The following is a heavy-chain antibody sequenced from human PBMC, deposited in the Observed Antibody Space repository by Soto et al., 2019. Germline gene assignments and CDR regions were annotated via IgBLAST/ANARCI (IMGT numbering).Heavy chain of an antibody. Sequence: EVQLVESGGGLVQPGRSLKLSCVASGFTFDDYVMHWVRQAPGKGLEWVSGISWNSGFIAYADSVTGRFIISRDNAENSLFLEMNTLRTEDTAFYYCAKGVTMFNNAFDIWGQGTIVTVS. D-gene: IGHD3-10*02. CDR3: AKGVTMFNNAFDI. V-gene: IGHV3-9*01. CDR2: ISWNSGFI. CDR1: GFTFDDYV. J-gene: IGHJ3*02.